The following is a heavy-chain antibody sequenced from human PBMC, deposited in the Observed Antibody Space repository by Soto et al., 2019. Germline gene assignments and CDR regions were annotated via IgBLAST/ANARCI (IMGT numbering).Heavy chain of an antibody. D-gene: IGHD5-12*01. Sequence: QITLKESGPTLVKPTQTLTLTCTLSRFSLSTSGVGVGWIRQPPGNALEWVALIYWDDDKRYSPSLKSRVTITKDTSKNQVALTMTNMDPVYTAAYYCTLSTIVGTILRFDFWGQGTLVTVSS. CDR1: RFSLSTSGVG. CDR3: TLSTIVGTILRFDF. J-gene: IGHJ4*02. V-gene: IGHV2-5*02. CDR2: IYWDDDK.